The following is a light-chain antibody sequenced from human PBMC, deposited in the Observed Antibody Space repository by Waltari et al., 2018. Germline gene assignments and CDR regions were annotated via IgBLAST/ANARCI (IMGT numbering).Light chain of an antibody. Sequence: DIVMTQSPDSLAVSLGERATINCKSSQSLLSTSDNKNYLAWFQQKAGQPPKLLMYWASTRQSGVPERFSVSGSGKDFTLNISRLQAEDGAVYYCQQYYSNPQTFGQGTKVEIK. CDR2: WAS. CDR1: QSLLSTSDNKNY. V-gene: IGKV4-1*01. CDR3: QQYYSNPQT. J-gene: IGKJ1*01.